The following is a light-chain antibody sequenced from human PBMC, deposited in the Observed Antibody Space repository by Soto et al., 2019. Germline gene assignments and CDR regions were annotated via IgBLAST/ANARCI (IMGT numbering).Light chain of an antibody. CDR1: QRVSSSY. CDR2: GAS. J-gene: IGKJ4*01. Sequence: EIVLTQSPGTLSLSPGERASLSCRASQRVSSSYLAWYQQKPGQAPRLLIYGASSRATGIPDRFSGSGSGTDFTLPINRLEPEDFAVYYCHQYGSSPPLTFGGGTKVEIK. V-gene: IGKV3-20*01. CDR3: HQYGSSPPLT.